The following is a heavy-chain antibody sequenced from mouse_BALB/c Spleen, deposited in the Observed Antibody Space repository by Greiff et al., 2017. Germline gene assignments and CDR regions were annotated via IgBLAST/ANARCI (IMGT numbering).Heavy chain of an antibody. V-gene: IGHV1-54*01. D-gene: IGHD2-2*01. CDR1: GYAFTNYL. Sequence: VQLQQSGAELVRPGTSVKVSCKASGYAFTNYLIEWVKQRPGQGLEWIGVINPGSGGTNYNEKFKGKATLTADKSSSTAYMQLSSLTSYYSAVYFCARGVTFDYWGQGTTLTVSS. J-gene: IGHJ2*01. CDR3: ARGVTFDY. CDR2: INPGSGGT.